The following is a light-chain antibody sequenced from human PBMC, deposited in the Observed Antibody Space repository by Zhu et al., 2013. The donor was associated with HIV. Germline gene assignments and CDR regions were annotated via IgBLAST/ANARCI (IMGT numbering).Light chain of an antibody. CDR1: SSDVGSYNL. V-gene: IGLV2-14*02. CDR2: DVS. J-gene: IGLJ2*01. CDR3: SSYTSSSTLV. Sequence: QSALTQPASVSGSPGQSITISCTGTSSDVGSYNLVSWYQQHPGKAPKLMIYDVSKRPSGVSNRFSGSKSGNTASLTISGLQAEDEADYYCSSYTSSSTLVFGGGTKLTVL.